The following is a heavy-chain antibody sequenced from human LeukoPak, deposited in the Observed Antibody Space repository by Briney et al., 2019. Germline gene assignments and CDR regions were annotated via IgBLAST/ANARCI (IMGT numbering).Heavy chain of an antibody. D-gene: IGHD3-16*02. CDR2: ISYDGSNK. V-gene: IGHV3-30*18. Sequence: GGSLRLSCAASGFTFSSYGMHWVRQAPGKGLEWVAVISYDGSNKYYADSVKGRFTISRDNSKNTLYLQMNSLRAEDTAVYYCAKDYYDYVWGSYPFDYWGQGTLVTVSS. CDR1: GFTFSSYG. CDR3: AKDYYDYVWGSYPFDY. J-gene: IGHJ4*02.